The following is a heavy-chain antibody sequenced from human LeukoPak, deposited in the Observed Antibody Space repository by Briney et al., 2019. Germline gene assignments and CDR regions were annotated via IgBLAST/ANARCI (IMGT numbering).Heavy chain of an antibody. CDR3: AKSNGYGLIDI. J-gene: IGHJ3*02. D-gene: IGHD3-10*01. Sequence: KASETLSLTCTVSGYSISSDYYWGWIRQPPGKGLEWIGSMYHSGSTYYNPSLKSRVTISVDTSKNQVSLKLTSVTTADTAVYYCAKSNGYGLIDIWGQGTMVTVSS. CDR1: GYSISSDYY. V-gene: IGHV4-38-2*02. CDR2: MYHSGST.